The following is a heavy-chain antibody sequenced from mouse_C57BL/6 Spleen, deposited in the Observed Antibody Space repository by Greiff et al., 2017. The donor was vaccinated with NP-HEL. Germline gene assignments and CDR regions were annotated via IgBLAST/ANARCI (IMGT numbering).Heavy chain of an antibody. V-gene: IGHV5-17*01. J-gene: IGHJ3*01. Sequence: EVQLVESGGGLVKPGGSLKLSCAASGFTFSDYGMHWVRQAPEKGLEWVAYISRGSSTIYYADTVKGRFTISRDNAKNTLFLQMASLRFEDTAMYYCARPTGYDWGAWFAYWGQGTLVTVSA. CDR1: GFTFSDYG. CDR3: ARPTGYDWGAWFAY. D-gene: IGHD2-2*01. CDR2: ISRGSSTI.